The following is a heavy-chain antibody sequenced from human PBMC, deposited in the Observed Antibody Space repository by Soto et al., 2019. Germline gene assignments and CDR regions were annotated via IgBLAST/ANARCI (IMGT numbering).Heavy chain of an antibody. V-gene: IGHV3-23*01. Sequence: PGGTLRLSCGPFGFTFGGYTVAWVRLAPRKGLEWVSAISDSGGSPYYADSVQGRFTISRDNSKNTLFLLMNSLRAEDTATYYCTKARCSGNPCYVPDYWGHGTLVTVSS. D-gene: IGHD2-15*01. CDR3: TKARCSGNPCYVPDY. CDR1: GFTFGGYT. J-gene: IGHJ4*01. CDR2: ISDSGGSP.